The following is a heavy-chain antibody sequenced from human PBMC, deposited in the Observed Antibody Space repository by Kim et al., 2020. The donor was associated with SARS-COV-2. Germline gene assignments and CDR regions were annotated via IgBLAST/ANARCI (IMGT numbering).Heavy chain of an antibody. Sequence: SETLSLTCAVYGGSFSGYYWSWIRQPPGKGLEWIGEINHSGSTNYNPSLKSRVTISVDTSKNQFSLKLSSVTAADTAVYYCARVPPPAGYRNYYYYGMDVWGQGTTVTVSS. J-gene: IGHJ6*02. CDR3: ARVPPPAGYRNYYYYGMDV. V-gene: IGHV4-34*01. CDR1: GGSFSGYY. D-gene: IGHD3-16*02. CDR2: INHSGST.